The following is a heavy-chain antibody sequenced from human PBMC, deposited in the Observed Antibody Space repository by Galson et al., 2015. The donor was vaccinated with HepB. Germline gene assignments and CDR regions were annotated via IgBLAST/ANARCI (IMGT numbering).Heavy chain of an antibody. D-gene: IGHD2-2*01. CDR1: GGTFSSYA. V-gene: IGHV1-69*13. CDR2: IIPIFGTA. CDR3: ASSHLSRYCSSTSCYGKLYYYYGMDV. Sequence: SVKVSCKASGGTFSSYAISWVRQAPGQGLEWMGGIIPIFGTANYAQKFQGRVTITADESTSTAYMELSSLRSEDTAVYYCASSHLSRYCSSTSCYGKLYYYYGMDVWGQGTTVTVSS. J-gene: IGHJ6*02.